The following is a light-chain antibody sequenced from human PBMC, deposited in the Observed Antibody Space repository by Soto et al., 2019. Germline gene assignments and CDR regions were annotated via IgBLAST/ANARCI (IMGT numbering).Light chain of an antibody. J-gene: IGKJ1*01. Sequence: EIVLTQSPGTLSLSPGERATLSCRASQSVSSSYLAWYQQKPGQAPRLLIYGASSRATGIPARFSGRGSGTDFTLTISSLQPEDFAVYYFQQYSSSPPTFGQGTKVEIK. CDR1: QSVSSSY. V-gene: IGKV3-20*01. CDR2: GAS. CDR3: QQYSSSPPT.